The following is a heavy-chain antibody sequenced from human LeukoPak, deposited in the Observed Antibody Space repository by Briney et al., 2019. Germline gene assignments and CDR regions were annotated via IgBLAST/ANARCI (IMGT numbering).Heavy chain of an antibody. CDR3: AELGITMIGGV. J-gene: IGHJ6*04. D-gene: IGHD3-10*02. V-gene: IGHV3-21*01. CDR1: GFTFSSYS. Sequence: TGGSLRLSCAASGFTFSSYSMNWVRHAPGKGLGWVSSISSSSSYIYYADSVKGRFTISRDNAKNSLYLQMNSLRAEDTAVYYCAELGITMIGGVWGKGTTVTISS. CDR2: ISSSSSYI.